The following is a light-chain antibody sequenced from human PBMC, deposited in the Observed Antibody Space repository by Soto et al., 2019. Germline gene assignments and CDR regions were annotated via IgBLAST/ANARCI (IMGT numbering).Light chain of an antibody. CDR3: QQYYSYPWT. J-gene: IGKJ1*01. CDR1: QGISSY. Sequence: AIRMTQSPSSLSASTGDRATITCRASQGISSYLAWYQQKPGKAPTLLIYAASTLQSGVPSRFSGSGSGTDFTLTISCLQSEDFANYYRQQYYSYPWTFGQGTKVEIK. V-gene: IGKV1-8*01. CDR2: AAS.